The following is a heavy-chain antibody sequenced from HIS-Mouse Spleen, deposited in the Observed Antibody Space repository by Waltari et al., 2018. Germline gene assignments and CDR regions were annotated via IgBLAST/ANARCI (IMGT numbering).Heavy chain of an antibody. CDR3: ARAPNIITMIDY. CDR2: ISYDGSNK. CDR1: GFPFIRSA. V-gene: IGHV3-30*04. Sequence: QVQLVESGGGVDQPGRSLRLSCAASGFPFIRSALHWVRQAPGKGLEWVAVISYDGSNKYYADSVKGRFTISRDNSKNTLYLQMNSLRAEDTAVYYCARAPNIITMIDYWGQGTLVTVSS. D-gene: IGHD3-22*01. J-gene: IGHJ4*02.